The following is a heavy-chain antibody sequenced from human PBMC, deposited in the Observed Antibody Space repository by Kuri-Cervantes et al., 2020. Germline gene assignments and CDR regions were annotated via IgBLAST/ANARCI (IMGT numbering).Heavy chain of an antibody. CDR1: GYSISSGYY. J-gene: IGHJ4*02. D-gene: IGHD3-10*01. CDR2: IYYSGST. V-gene: IGHV4-30-4*01. CDR3: AREVRGVISQIDY. Sequence: SETLSLTCTVSGYSISSGYYWSWIRQPPGKGLEWIGYIYYSGSTYYNPSLKSRVTISVDTSKNQFSLKLSSVTAADTAVYYCAREVRGVISQIDYWGQGTLVTVSS.